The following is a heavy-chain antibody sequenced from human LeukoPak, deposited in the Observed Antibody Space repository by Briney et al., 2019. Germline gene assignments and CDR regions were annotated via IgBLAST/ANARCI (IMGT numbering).Heavy chain of an antibody. Sequence: ASVKVSCKASGYTFTSYYMHWVRQAPGQGLEWMGIINPSGGSTSYAQKFQGRVTMTRDTSTSTVYMELNRLRSEDTAVYYCARGRSIAARPGYFQHWGQGTLVTVSS. D-gene: IGHD6-6*01. CDR3: ARGRSIAARPGYFQH. J-gene: IGHJ1*01. CDR2: INPSGGST. CDR1: GYTFTSYY. V-gene: IGHV1-46*01.